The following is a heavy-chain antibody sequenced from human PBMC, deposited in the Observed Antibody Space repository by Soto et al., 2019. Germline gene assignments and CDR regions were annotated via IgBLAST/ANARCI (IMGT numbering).Heavy chain of an antibody. CDR2: IIPIFGTA. Sequence: SVKVSCKASGGTFSSYAISWVRQAPGQGLEWMGGIIPIFGTANYAQKFQGRVTITADESTSTAYMELSSLRSEDTAVYYCARDMVVATIEGYFDYWGQGTLVTVSS. J-gene: IGHJ4*02. D-gene: IGHD5-12*01. CDR3: ARDMVVATIEGYFDY. CDR1: GGTFSSYA. V-gene: IGHV1-69*13.